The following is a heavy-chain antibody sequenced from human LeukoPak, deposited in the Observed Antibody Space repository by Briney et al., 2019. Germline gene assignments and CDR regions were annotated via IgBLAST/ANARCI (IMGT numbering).Heavy chain of an antibody. Sequence: GASVKVSCKASGSTFTGYYMHWVRQAPGQELEWMGWLSPNSGDTKFAQKFQGRVTMTRDTSISTAYMELSNLRSDDTAVYYCARATDISSWYLAYWGQGTLVTVSS. V-gene: IGHV1-2*02. J-gene: IGHJ4*02. D-gene: IGHD6-13*01. CDR2: LSPNSGDT. CDR3: ARATDISSWYLAY. CDR1: GSTFTGYY.